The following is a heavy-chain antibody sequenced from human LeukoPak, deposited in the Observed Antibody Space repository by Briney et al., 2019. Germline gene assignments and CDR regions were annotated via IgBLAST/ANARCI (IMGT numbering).Heavy chain of an antibody. CDR1: GFTFDDYA. J-gene: IGHJ4*02. CDR3: AKGSGTAEDY. V-gene: IGHV3-23*01. Sequence: GGSLRLSCAASGFTFDDYAMHWVRQAPGKGLEWVSGISGSGRNTYYADSVKGRFTISRDNSKNTLYLQMNNLRAEDTAVYYCAKGSGTAEDYWGQGILVTVSS. CDR2: ISGSGRNT. D-gene: IGHD6-25*01.